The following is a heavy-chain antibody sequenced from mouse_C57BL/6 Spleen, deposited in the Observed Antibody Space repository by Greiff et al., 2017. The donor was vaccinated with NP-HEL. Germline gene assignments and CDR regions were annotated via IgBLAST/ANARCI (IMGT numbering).Heavy chain of an antibody. D-gene: IGHD4-1*01. Sequence: ESGPELVKPGASVKISCKASGYAFSSSWMNWVKQRPGKGLEWIGRIYPGDGDTNYNGKFKGKATLTADKSSSTAYMQLSSLTSEDSAVYFCARGNWDWYFDVWGTGTTVTVSS. V-gene: IGHV1-82*01. J-gene: IGHJ1*03. CDR1: GYAFSSSW. CDR3: ARGNWDWYFDV. CDR2: IYPGDGDT.